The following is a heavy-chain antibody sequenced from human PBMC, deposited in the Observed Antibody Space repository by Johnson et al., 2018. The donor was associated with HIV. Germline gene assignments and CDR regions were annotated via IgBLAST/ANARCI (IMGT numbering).Heavy chain of an antibody. CDR3: ARDVPETGSFGYYDAFDI. D-gene: IGHD3-22*01. Sequence: VQLVESGGGVVQPGRSLRLSCAASGFTFSSYGMHWVRQAPGKGLEWVSYISSSGSTIYYADSVKGRFTISRDNSKNTLYLQMNSLRAEDTAVYYCARDVPETGSFGYYDAFDIWGQGTMVTVSS. V-gene: IGHV3-48*01. CDR2: ISSSGSTI. J-gene: IGHJ3*02. CDR1: GFTFSSYG.